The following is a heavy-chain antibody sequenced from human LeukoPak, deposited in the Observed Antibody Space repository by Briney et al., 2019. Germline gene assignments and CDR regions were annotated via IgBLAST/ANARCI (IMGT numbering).Heavy chain of an antibody. D-gene: IGHD3-3*01. Sequence: GGSLRLSCAVSGFTFSSYSMNWVRRAPGKGLEWVSYIGSSVSTRYYADSVKGRFTISRDNGKHSLYLQMNSLRAEDTAVYSCAREGSDFWSGYSNGYFDYWGQGTLVTVSS. CDR2: IGSSVSTR. J-gene: IGHJ4*02. CDR1: GFTFSSYS. V-gene: IGHV3-48*01. CDR3: AREGSDFWSGYSNGYFDY.